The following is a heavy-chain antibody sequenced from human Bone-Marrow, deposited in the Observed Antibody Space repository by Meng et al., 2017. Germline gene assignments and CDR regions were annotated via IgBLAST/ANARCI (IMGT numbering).Heavy chain of an antibody. J-gene: IGHJ5*02. V-gene: IGHV3-30*04. D-gene: IGHD3-22*01. CDR1: GFTFSSYA. CDR2: ISYDGSNK. CDR3: ARAAYYYDSSGYYDH. Sequence: GESLKISCAASGFTFSSYAMHWVRQAPSKGLEWVAVISYDGSNKYYADSVKGRFTISRDNSKNTLYLQMNSLRAKDTAVYYCARAAYYYDSSGYYDHWGQGTLVTVSS.